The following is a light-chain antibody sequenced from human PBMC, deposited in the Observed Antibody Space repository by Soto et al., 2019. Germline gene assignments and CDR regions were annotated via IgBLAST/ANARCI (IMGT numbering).Light chain of an antibody. V-gene: IGKV4-1*01. CDR1: QRVLYSSNTKNY. CDR3: HQYYSTPRT. J-gene: IGKJ1*01. Sequence: ILMAQSPDSLSVSLGERATIDCKFCQRVLYSSNTKNYLAWYPQKPGQATKLLIYWASNRESGVPDLFSGSGSVTDFTITISSLQAEDVAVYYCHQYYSTPRTFGQGTKVDIK. CDR2: WAS.